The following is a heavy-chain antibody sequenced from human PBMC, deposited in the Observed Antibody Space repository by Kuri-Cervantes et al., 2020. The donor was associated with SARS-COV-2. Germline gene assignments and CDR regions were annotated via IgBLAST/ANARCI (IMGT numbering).Heavy chain of an antibody. Sequence: ASVKVSCKASGYTFTGYYMHWVRQAPGQGLEWMGIINPSGGSTSYAQKFQGRVTMTRDTSTSTVYMELSSLRSEDTAVYYCARGHQAGRAAAGPRGGWFDPWGQGTLVTVSS. CDR2: INPSGGST. CDR3: ARGHQAGRAAAGPRGGWFDP. V-gene: IGHV1-46*01. D-gene: IGHD6-13*01. CDR1: GYTFTGYY. J-gene: IGHJ5*02.